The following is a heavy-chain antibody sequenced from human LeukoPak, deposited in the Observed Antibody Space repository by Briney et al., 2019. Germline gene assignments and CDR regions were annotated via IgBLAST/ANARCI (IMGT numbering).Heavy chain of an antibody. Sequence: PGGSLRLSCAASGFTFSSYAMSWVRQAPGKGLEWVSALSGSGGSTYYADSVKGPFTISRDNSKNTLYLQMNSLRAEDTAVYYCAKINYYGMDVWGQGTTVTVSS. J-gene: IGHJ6*02. V-gene: IGHV3-23*01. CDR2: LSGSGGST. CDR3: AKINYYGMDV. CDR1: GFTFSSYA.